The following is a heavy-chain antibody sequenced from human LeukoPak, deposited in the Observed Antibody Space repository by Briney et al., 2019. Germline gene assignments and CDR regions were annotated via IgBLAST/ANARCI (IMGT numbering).Heavy chain of an antibody. V-gene: IGHV3-23*01. CDR2: IMGSGGST. D-gene: IGHD3-16*01. J-gene: IGHJ3*02. Sequence: PGGSLRLSWAASGFTLSSYAISWVRQAPGKGLEWVSAIMGSGGSTYYADSVKGRFTISRDNSKNTLYLQMNSLRAEDTAVYYCAKDLTSGATRLAAMGTHAFDIWGQGTMVTVSS. CDR3: AKDLTSGATRLAAMGTHAFDI. CDR1: GFTLSSYA.